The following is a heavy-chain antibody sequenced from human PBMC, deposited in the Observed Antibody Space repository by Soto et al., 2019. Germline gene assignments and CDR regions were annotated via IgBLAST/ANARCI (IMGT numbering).Heavy chain of an antibody. CDR3: AMMTHQGYCSSTTCEQ. Sequence: QVELQESGPGLVKPSQTLSLTCTDAGGSISSVGYYWSWIRQHPGKGLEWIGYIYYSGSTYYNPSLKSRVTISVDTSKNQFSLKLSSVTAADTAVYYCAMMTHQGYCSSTTCEQWGQGTLVTVSS. CDR1: GGSISSVGYY. D-gene: IGHD2-2*01. V-gene: IGHV4-31*03. J-gene: IGHJ4*02. CDR2: IYYSGST.